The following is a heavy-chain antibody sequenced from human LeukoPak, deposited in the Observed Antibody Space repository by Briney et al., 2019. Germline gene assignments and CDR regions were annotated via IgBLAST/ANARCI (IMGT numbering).Heavy chain of an antibody. CDR2: ISGSGGST. CDR3: AKDHGGSDAFDI. J-gene: IGHJ3*02. V-gene: IGHV3-23*01. CDR1: GFTVSSNE. D-gene: IGHD3-16*01. Sequence: GGSLRLSCAASGFTVSSNEMSWVRQAPGKGLEWVSAISGSGGSTYYADSVKGRFTISRDNSKNTLYLQMNSLRAEDTAVYYCAKDHGGSDAFDIWGQGTMVTVSS.